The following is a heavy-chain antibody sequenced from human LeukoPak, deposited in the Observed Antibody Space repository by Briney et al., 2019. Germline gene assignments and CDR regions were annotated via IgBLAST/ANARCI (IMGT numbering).Heavy chain of an antibody. Sequence: SQTLSLTCTVSGGSISSGFYYWTWIRQPAGKGLEWIGRIYTSGSTNYNPSLKSRVTISVDTSKNQFSLKLSSVTAADTAVYYCARLVRGAISGYYYGYYFDYWGQGTLVTVSS. V-gene: IGHV4-61*02. D-gene: IGHD3-22*01. CDR3: ARLVRGAISGYYYGYYFDY. J-gene: IGHJ4*02. CDR2: IYTSGST. CDR1: GGSISSGFYY.